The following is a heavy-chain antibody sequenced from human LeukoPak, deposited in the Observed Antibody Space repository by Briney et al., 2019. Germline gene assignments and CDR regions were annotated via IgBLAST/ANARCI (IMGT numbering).Heavy chain of an antibody. Sequence: SETLSLTCTVSGGTVSSSRFYWGWIRQPPGKGLEWIGNIYYSGSTYYNPSLKSRVTISVDTPANQFFLKLSSVTAADTAVYYCARQTDSGDFHWGEGTL. J-gene: IGHJ1*01. CDR3: ARQTDSGDFH. D-gene: IGHD4-17*01. CDR1: GGTVSSSRFY. CDR2: IYYSGST. V-gene: IGHV4-39*01.